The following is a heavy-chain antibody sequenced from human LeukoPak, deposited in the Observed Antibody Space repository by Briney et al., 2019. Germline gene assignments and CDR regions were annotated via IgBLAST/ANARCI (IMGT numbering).Heavy chain of an antibody. CDR3: ARDSPIAAAVDY. V-gene: IGHV4-61*02. J-gene: IGHJ4*02. CDR1: GGSLSICSYY. Sequence: PSHTLSLTCSLSGGSLSICSYYWSWIRQPAGRVLVCIGRIYTSGSTTYYPSLKSRVTISVDTSKNQFSMKLSSVTAADTAVYYCARDSPIAAAVDYWGQGTLVTVSS. D-gene: IGHD6-13*01. CDR2: IYTSGST.